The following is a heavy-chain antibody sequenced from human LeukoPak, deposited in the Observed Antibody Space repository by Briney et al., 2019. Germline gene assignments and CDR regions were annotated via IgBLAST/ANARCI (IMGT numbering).Heavy chain of an antibody. CDR2: ISYDGSNK. Sequence: GGSLRLSCAASGFTFSSYAMHWVRQAPGKGLEWVAVISYDGSNKYYADSVKGRFTISRDNSKNTLYLQMNSLRAEDTAVYYCARDESDTVVTNWFDPWGQGTLVTVSS. CDR3: ARDESDTVVTNWFDP. CDR1: GFTFSSYA. J-gene: IGHJ5*02. D-gene: IGHD4-23*01. V-gene: IGHV3-30-3*01.